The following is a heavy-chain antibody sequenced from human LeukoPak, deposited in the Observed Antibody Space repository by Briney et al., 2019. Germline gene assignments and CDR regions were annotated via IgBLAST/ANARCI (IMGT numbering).Heavy chain of an antibody. V-gene: IGHV3-53*01. D-gene: IGHD1-26*01. J-gene: IGHJ4*02. CDR1: GFIVSSNY. CDR3: TRDSTTFRFGY. Sequence: GGSLRLSCAASGFIVSSNYMSWVRQAPGKGLDWVSIIYDGGNTYYADSVKGRFTISRDRSKNTLYLQMNSLRAEDTAVYYCTRDSTTFRFGYWGQGTLVTVSS. CDR2: IYDGGNT.